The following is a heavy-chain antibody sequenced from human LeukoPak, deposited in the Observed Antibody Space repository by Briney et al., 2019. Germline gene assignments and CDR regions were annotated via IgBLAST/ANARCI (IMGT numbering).Heavy chain of an antibody. D-gene: IGHD6-6*01. V-gene: IGHV3-30*18. CDR2: ISYDGSNK. J-gene: IGHJ4*02. CDR3: AKDRGSIAARPPDY. Sequence: GGSLRLSCAASGFTFSDYYWSWVRQAPGKGLEWVGVISYDGSNKYYADSVKGRFTISSDNSKNTLYLQRNSLRAEDTAVYYCAKDRGSIAARPPDYWGQGTLVTVSS. CDR1: GFTFSDYY.